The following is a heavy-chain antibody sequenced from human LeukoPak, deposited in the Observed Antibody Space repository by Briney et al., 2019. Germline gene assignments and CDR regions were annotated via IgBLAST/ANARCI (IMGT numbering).Heavy chain of an antibody. CDR3: TRGSIAVAANFFDY. J-gene: IGHJ4*02. CDR1: GFTFGDYA. D-gene: IGHD6-19*01. CDR2: IISKAYGGTT. Sequence: GGSLRLSCTASGFTFGDYAMSWFRQAPGKGREWVGFIISKAYGGTTEYAASVKGRFTISRDDSKSIAYLQMNSLKTEDTAVYYCTRGSIAVAANFFDYWGQGTLVTVSS. V-gene: IGHV3-49*03.